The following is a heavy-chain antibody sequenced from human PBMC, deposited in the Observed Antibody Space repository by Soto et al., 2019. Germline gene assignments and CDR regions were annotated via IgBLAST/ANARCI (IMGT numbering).Heavy chain of an antibody. D-gene: IGHD1-26*01. V-gene: IGHV1-18*01. CDR3: AREVGATRTSWFDP. Sequence: ASVKVSCKASGYTFTSYGISWVRQAPGQGLEWMGWISAYNGNTNYAQKLQGRVTMTTGTSTSTAYMELRSLRSDDTAVYYCAREVGATRTSWFDPWGQGTLVTVSS. CDR2: ISAYNGNT. CDR1: GYTFTSYG. J-gene: IGHJ5*02.